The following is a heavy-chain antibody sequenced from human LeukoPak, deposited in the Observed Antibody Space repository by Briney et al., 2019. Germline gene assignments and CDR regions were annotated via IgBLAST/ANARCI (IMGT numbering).Heavy chain of an antibody. D-gene: IGHD4-17*01. CDR1: GFMFDTYI. CDR3: ARDLYGDYSLDY. CDR2: INSINAV. V-gene: IGHV3-48*01. Sequence: GGSLRLSCAASGFMFDTYIMTWVRQAPGKGLEWISYINSINAVYYTDSVQGRFNISRDNAKNSLYLQMNSLRAEDTAVYYCARDLYGDYSLDYWGQGTLVTVSS. J-gene: IGHJ4*02.